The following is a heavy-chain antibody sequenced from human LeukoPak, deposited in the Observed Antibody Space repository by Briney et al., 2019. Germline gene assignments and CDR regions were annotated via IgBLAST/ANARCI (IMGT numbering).Heavy chain of an antibody. Sequence: SQTLSLTCTVSGGSISSGSFYWGWIRQPPGKGLEWIGSIFYTGSTYCNPSLKSRVTISVDTSKNQFSLKLSSVTAADTAVYYCARHGRYYGSGSPDAFDIWGQGTMVTVSS. CDR2: IFYTGST. V-gene: IGHV4-39*01. J-gene: IGHJ3*02. D-gene: IGHD3-10*01. CDR1: GGSISSGSFY. CDR3: ARHGRYYGSGSPDAFDI.